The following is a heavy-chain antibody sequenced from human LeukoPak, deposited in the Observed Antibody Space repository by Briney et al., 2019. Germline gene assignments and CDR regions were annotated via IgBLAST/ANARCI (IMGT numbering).Heavy chain of an antibody. CDR1: GFTFSSYG. D-gene: IGHD3-22*01. CDR2: IWYDGSNK. J-gene: IGHJ4*02. Sequence: GRSLRLSCAASGFTFSSYGMHWVRQAPGKGLEWVAVIWYDGSNKYYADSVKGRFTISRDNSKNTLYLQMNSLRAEDTAVYYCAKGLEGVVVITNFDYWGQGTLVTVSS. CDR3: AKGLEGVVVITNFDY. V-gene: IGHV3-33*06.